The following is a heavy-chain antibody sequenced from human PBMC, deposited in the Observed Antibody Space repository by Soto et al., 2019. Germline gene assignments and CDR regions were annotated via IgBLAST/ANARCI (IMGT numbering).Heavy chain of an antibody. Sequence: PGGSLRLSCAASGFTFSGSAMHWVRQASGKGLEWVGRIRSKANSYATAYAASVKGTFTISRDDSKNTAYLQMNSLKTEDTAVYYCTSDVLLWFGEFVYWGQGTLVTVSS. CDR3: TSDVLLWFGEFVY. CDR2: IRSKANSYAT. CDR1: GFTFSGSA. V-gene: IGHV3-73*01. J-gene: IGHJ4*02. D-gene: IGHD3-10*01.